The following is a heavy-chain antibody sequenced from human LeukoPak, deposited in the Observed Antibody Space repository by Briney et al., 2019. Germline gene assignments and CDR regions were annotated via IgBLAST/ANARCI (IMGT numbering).Heavy chain of an antibody. V-gene: IGHV4-59*08. J-gene: IGHJ5*02. Sequence: SETLSLTCTVSGGSISSDYWSWIRQPPGKGLEWIGYMYYSGSTNYNPSLKSRVTISVDTSKNQFSLKLSSVTAADTAMYYCARHGDLLSPFQTWGQGTLVTVSS. CDR3: ARHGDLLSPFQT. D-gene: IGHD2-21*02. CDR2: MYYSGST. CDR1: GGSISSDY.